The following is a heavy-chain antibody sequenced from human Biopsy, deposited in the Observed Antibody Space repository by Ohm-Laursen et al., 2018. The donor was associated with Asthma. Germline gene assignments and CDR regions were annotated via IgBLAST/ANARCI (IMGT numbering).Heavy chain of an antibody. CDR3: VRGSSSWHHGPFHYYYGLDV. CDR2: IYYSGTT. D-gene: IGHD6-13*01. V-gene: IGHV4-39*01. J-gene: IGHJ6*02. Sequence: SDTLSLTCSLSSGSGGYMRSGNYYWGWIRQPPGKGLEWIGSIYYSGTTYYNPSLESRVTVSADTSKNQFSLKLTSATAADTAVYYCVRGSSSWHHGPFHYYYGLDVWGQGTMATVSS. CDR1: SGSGGYMRSGNYY.